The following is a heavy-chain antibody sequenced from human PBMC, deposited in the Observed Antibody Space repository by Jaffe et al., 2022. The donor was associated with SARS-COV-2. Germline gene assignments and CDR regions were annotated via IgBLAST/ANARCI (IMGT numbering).Heavy chain of an antibody. J-gene: IGHJ6*02. CDR2: INHSGST. D-gene: IGHD1-26*01. V-gene: IGHV4-34*01. CDR3: ARAKVVGATTARRYYYYYGMDV. CDR1: GGSFSGYY. Sequence: QVQLQQWGAGLLKPSETLSLTCAVYGGSFSGYYWSWIRQPPGKGLEWIGEINHSGSTNYNPSLKSRVTISVDTSKNQFSLKLSSVTAADTAVYYCARAKVVGATTARRYYYYYGMDVWGQGTTVTVSS.